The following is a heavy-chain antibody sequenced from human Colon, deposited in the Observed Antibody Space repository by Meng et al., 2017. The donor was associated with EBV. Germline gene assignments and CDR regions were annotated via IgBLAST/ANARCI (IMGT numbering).Heavy chain of an antibody. CDR1: GGSISRSDW. Sequence: QVQLQESGPGLVKPSXXLSLTCAVSGGSISRSDWWSWVRQPPGKGLEWIGETSHSGSTDYSPSLKSRVTISVDTSNNQFSLKLKSVTAADTAVYYCVRYSYGFDYWGQGTLVTVSS. J-gene: IGHJ4*02. CDR2: TSHSGST. V-gene: IGHV4-4*02. D-gene: IGHD5-18*01. CDR3: VRYSYGFDY.